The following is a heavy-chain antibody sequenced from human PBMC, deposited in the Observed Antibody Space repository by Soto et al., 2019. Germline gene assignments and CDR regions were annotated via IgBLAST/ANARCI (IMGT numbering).Heavy chain of an antibody. CDR2: INHSGST. CDR3: AKHYGMDV. CDR1: VVSFSGYY. Sequence: KASETLSLTCAFYVVSFSGYYWSWIRHPPGKGLEWIGEINHSGSTNYNPSLKSRVTISVDTSKNQFSLKLSSLTAADTDVYYCAKHYGMDVLCQGTTATLSS. V-gene: IGHV4-34*01. J-gene: IGHJ6*02.